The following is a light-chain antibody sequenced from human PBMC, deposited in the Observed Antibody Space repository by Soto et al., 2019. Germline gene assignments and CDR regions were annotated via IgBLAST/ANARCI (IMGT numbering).Light chain of an antibody. CDR3: QQYGSSPYT. V-gene: IGKV3-20*01. Sequence: ESVLTQSPGTLSLSPGERATLSCRASQSVSSSYLAWYQQKPGQAPRLLIYGASSRATGIPDRFSGSGSGTNFTLTISRLEPEDCAVYYWQQYGSSPYTFGQGTKLEIK. CDR1: QSVSSSY. J-gene: IGKJ2*01. CDR2: GAS.